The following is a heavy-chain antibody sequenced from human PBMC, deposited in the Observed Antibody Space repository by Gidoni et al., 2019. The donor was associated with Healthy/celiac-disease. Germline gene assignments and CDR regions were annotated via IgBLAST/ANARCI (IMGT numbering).Heavy chain of an antibody. CDR2: INHSGSP. Sequence: QVQLQQWGAGLLKPSETLSLTCAVYGGSFSGYYWSWIRQPPGKGLEWIGEINHSGSPNYNPSLKSRVTISVDTSKNQFSLKLSSVTAADTAVYYCARARSSGSLGGRFKDYWGQGTLVTVSS. CDR1: GGSFSGYY. V-gene: IGHV4-34*01. CDR3: ARARSSGSLGGRFKDY. J-gene: IGHJ4*02. D-gene: IGHD3-22*01.